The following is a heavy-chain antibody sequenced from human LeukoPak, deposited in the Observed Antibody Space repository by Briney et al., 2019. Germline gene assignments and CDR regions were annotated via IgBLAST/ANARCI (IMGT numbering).Heavy chain of an antibody. CDR3: AKGRTYSSGWYFIDDY. CDR1: GFTFSSYA. V-gene: IGHV3-23*01. Sequence: GGSLRLSCVASGFTFSSYAMSWVRQAPGKGLEWVSAISGSGSNTYYTDSVKGRFTISRDNSKNTLYLQMNSLRAEDTAVYYCAKGRTYSSGWYFIDDYWGQGTLVTVSS. J-gene: IGHJ4*02. CDR2: ISGSGSNT. D-gene: IGHD6-19*01.